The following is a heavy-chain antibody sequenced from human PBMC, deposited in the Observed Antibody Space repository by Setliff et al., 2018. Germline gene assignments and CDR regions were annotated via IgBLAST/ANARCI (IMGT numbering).Heavy chain of an antibody. Sequence: LPETLSLTCAVYGGSFSGYYWSWIRQPPGKGLEWIGEINHSGSTNYNPSLKSRVTISVDTSKNQFSLKLSSVTAADTAVYYCARSEAYNWFDPWGQGTLVTVSS. CDR1: GGSFSGYY. CDR2: INHSGST. V-gene: IGHV4-34*01. J-gene: IGHJ5*02. CDR3: ARSEAYNWFDP.